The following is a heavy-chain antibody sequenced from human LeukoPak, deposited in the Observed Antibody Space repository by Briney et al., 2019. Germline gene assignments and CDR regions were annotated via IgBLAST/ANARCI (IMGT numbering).Heavy chain of an antibody. CDR3: ARVIGDAYSSSYGMGV. Sequence: ASVKVSCKASGYTFTSYDINWVRQATGQGLEWMGWMNPISGNTGYAQKFHGTVTMTRNTSLRTAYMELSSLRSEDTAVYYCARVIGDAYSSSYGMGVWGQGTTVTVSS. CDR2: MNPISGNT. J-gene: IGHJ6*02. D-gene: IGHD6-6*01. CDR1: GYTFTSYD. V-gene: IGHV1-8*01.